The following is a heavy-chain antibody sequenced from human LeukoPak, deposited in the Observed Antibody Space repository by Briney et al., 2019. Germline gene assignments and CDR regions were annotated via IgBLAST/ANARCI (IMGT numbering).Heavy chain of an antibody. Sequence: SQTLSLTCTVSGGSISSGDYYWSWIRQPPGKGLEWIGYIYYSGSTYYNPSLKSRVTISVDTSKNQFSLKLSSVTAADTAVYYCARWGSWYREYFQHWGQGTLVTDSS. CDR3: ARWGSWYREYFQH. D-gene: IGHD6-13*01. CDR1: GGSISSGDYY. V-gene: IGHV4-30-4*01. CDR2: IYYSGST. J-gene: IGHJ1*01.